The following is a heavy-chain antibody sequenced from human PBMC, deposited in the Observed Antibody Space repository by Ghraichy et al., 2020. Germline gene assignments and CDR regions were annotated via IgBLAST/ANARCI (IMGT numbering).Heavy chain of an antibody. D-gene: IGHD3-10*01. CDR1: GASISSDGFY. CDR2: LYYTGST. J-gene: IGHJ6*02. V-gene: IGHV4-31*03. CDR3: ARWLGSGSYWGYYGMDV. Sequence: SETLSLTCTVSGASISSDGFYWSWIRQHPGKGLEWIGFLYYTGSTYYNPSLKSRITISVDTSKNQFSLKLSSVTAADTAVYYCARWLGSGSYWGYYGMDVWGQGTTVTVSS.